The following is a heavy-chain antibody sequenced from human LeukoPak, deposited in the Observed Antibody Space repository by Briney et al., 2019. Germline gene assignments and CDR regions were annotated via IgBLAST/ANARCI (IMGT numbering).Heavy chain of an antibody. D-gene: IGHD3-16*01. V-gene: IGHV1-69*04. Sequence: ASVKVSCKASGGTFSSYAISWVRQAPGQGLEWMGRIIPILGIANYAQKFQGRVTITADKSTSAAYMELSSLRSEDTAVYYCARAVGGDYVWGDYWGQGTLVTVSS. CDR1: GGTFSSYA. CDR2: IIPILGIA. CDR3: ARAVGGDYVWGDY. J-gene: IGHJ4*02.